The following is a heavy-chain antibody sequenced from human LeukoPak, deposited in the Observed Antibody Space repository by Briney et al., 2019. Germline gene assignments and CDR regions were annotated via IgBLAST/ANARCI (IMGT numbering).Heavy chain of an antibody. Sequence: GGSLRLPCVASGLTFSNHAMNWVRQAPGKGLEWVSSISANGINTYYADSVKGRFTISRDNSKNTLYLQMNSLRAEDAAVYYCARRITAASTYYFDYWGQGTLVPVSS. CDR3: ARRITAASTYYFDY. CDR2: ISANGINT. V-gene: IGHV3-23*01. J-gene: IGHJ4*02. CDR1: GLTFSNHA. D-gene: IGHD6-25*01.